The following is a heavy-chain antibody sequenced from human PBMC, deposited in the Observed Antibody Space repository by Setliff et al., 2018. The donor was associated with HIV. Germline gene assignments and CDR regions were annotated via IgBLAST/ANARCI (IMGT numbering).Heavy chain of an antibody. CDR2: ISPYNGNT. Sequence: ASVKVSCKASGYTFSNYGISWVRQAPGQGLEWMGWISPYNGNTGYAQKFQGRVTMTRDTSISTAYMELSRLRSDDTAVYYCAREHMIFYYFDYWGQGTLVTVSS. CDR1: GYTFSNYG. V-gene: IGHV1-18*01. D-gene: IGHD3-9*01. CDR3: AREHMIFYYFDY. J-gene: IGHJ4*02.